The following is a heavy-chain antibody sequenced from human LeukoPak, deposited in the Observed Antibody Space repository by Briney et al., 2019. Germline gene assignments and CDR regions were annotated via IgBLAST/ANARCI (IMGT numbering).Heavy chain of an antibody. D-gene: IGHD3-22*01. CDR1: GFTFSSYA. V-gene: IGHV3-23*01. CDR2: ISGSGGST. CDR3: AIQFTMIVVGPFDI. J-gene: IGHJ3*02. Sequence: GGSLRLSCAASGFTFSSYAMSWVRQAPGKGLEWVSAISGSGGSTYYADSVKGRFTISRDNSKNTLYLQMNSLRAEDTAVYYRAIQFTMIVVGPFDIWGQGTMVTVSS.